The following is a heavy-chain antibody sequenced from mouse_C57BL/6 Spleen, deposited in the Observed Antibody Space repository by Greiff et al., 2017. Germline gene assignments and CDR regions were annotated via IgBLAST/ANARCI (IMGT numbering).Heavy chain of an antibody. V-gene: IGHV5-17*01. J-gene: IGHJ4*01. D-gene: IGHD1-1*01. CDR1: GFTFSDYG. CDR3: ARPRITTVVATPDAMDY. CDR2: ISSGSSTI. Sequence: EVTLVESGGGLVQPGGSLQLSCAASGFTFSDYGMHWVRQAPAKGLEWVAYISSGSSTISYADTVKGRFTLARDNAKNSRCVKMTSLRSEDTAMYYGARPRITTVVATPDAMDYWGQGTSVTVSA.